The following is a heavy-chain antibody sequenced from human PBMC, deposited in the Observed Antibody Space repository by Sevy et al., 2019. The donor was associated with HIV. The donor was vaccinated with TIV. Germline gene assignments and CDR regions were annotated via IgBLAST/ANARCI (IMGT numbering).Heavy chain of an antibody. CDR2: IYYSGTT. D-gene: IGHD3-22*01. V-gene: IGHV4-31*03. Sequence: SETLSLTCTVSGGSINSGAYYWSWIRQHPGKGLEWIGYIYYSGTTYYNPSLKSRVTISVDMSKDQFSRKLSSVTAADTAVYYCARGFDSSGYYWGVGAFDIWGQGTMVTVSS. CDR1: GGSINSGAYY. CDR3: ARGFDSSGYYWGVGAFDI. J-gene: IGHJ3*02.